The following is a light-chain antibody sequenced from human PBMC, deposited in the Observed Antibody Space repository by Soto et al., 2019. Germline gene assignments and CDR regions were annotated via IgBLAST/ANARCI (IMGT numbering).Light chain of an antibody. J-gene: IGKJ3*01. Sequence: EIVLTQSPATLSLSPGERATLSCRASQSVSSYLAWYQQKPGQAPRLLIYDASNRATGIPARFSGSGSGTDFTLTISSVEPEDFAGDYCQQRSNWPPRFTFGPGPKVDIK. CDR3: QQRSNWPPRFT. CDR2: DAS. V-gene: IGKV3-11*01. CDR1: QSVSSY.